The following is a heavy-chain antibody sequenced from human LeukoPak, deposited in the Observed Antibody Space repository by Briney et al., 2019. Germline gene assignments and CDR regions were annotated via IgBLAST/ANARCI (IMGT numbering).Heavy chain of an antibody. D-gene: IGHD3-10*01. CDR3: IRVSRSSGSYTFDY. CDR2: IEQDGSEK. CDR1: GFTFSDYW. V-gene: IGHV3-7*01. J-gene: IGHJ4*02. Sequence: GGSLRLSCAASGFTFSDYWMSWVRQAPGKGLEWVAHIEQDGSEKHYVDSVKGRFTISRDNAKNSLYLQMNSLRVEDTAVYYCIRVSRSSGSYTFDYWGQGTLGTVSS.